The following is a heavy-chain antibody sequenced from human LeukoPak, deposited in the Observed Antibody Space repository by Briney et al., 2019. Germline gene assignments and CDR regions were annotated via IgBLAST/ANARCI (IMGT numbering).Heavy chain of an antibody. CDR1: GGSFSDYY. D-gene: IGHD5-18*01. CDR2: INHSGST. Sequence: SETLSLTCGVYGGSFSDYYWSWIRQPPGKGLEWIGEINHSGSTNYNPSLKSRVTISVDTSKNQFSLKVNSVTAADTAVYYCARRGYTYGWGWFDPWGQGALVTVSS. CDR3: ARRGYTYGWGWFDP. J-gene: IGHJ5*02. V-gene: IGHV4-34*01.